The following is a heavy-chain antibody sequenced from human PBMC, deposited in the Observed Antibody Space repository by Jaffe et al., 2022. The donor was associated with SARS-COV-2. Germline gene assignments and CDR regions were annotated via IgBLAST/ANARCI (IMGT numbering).Heavy chain of an antibody. D-gene: IGHD3-10*01. CDR1: GSSISSYH. J-gene: IGHJ6*02. CDR3: ARGRTYYESGSGGYYFFGMDV. Sequence: QVQLQESGPGLVKPSETLSLTCTVSGSSISSYHWTWIRQPPGKGLEWIGYVSYIGSTNYNPSLKSRVTISLDTSKSQFSLRLSSVTAADTAVYYCARGRTYYESGSGGYYFFGMDVWGQGTTVTVSS. V-gene: IGHV4-59*01. CDR2: VSYIGST.